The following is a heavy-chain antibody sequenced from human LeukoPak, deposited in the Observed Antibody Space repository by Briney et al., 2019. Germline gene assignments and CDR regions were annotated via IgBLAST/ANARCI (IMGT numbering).Heavy chain of an antibody. CDR3: ARGDYKGIDAFDI. J-gene: IGHJ3*02. V-gene: IGHV1-69*05. CDR1: GGTLSSYA. Sequence: SVKVSCKASGGTLSSYAISWVRQAPGQGLEWMGGIIPIFGTANYAQKFQGRVTITTDESTSTAYMELSSLRSEDTAVYYCARGDYKGIDAFDIWGQGTMVTVSS. D-gene: IGHD4-11*01. CDR2: IIPIFGTA.